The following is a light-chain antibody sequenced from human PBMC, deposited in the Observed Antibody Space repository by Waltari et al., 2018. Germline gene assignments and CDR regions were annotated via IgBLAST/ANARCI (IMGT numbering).Light chain of an antibody. CDR3: QQYYSTPRT. CDR2: WAS. V-gene: IGKV4-1*01. Sequence: DFVMTQSPDSLAVSLGERATINCRSSQIILDNADKSNYLAWYQHKPGQPPKLLISWASARESGVPERFTGSGSGTDFTLTISSLQAEDVAMYYCQQYYSTPRTFGQGTKVEVK. CDR1: QIILDNADKSNY. J-gene: IGKJ1*01.